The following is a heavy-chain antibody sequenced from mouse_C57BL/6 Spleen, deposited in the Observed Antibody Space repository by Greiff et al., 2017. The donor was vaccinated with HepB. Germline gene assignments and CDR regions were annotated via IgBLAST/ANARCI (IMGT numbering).Heavy chain of an antibody. CDR2: IYPGSGST. Sequence: VQLQQPGAELVKPGASVKMSCKASGYTFTSYWITWVKQRPGQGLEWIGDIYPGSGSTNYNEKFKSKATLTVDTSSSTAYMQLSSLTSEDSAVYYCARVDYYGSSPYYFDYWGQGTTLTVSS. D-gene: IGHD1-1*01. CDR3: ARVDYYGSSPYYFDY. CDR1: GYTFTSYW. V-gene: IGHV1-55*01. J-gene: IGHJ2*01.